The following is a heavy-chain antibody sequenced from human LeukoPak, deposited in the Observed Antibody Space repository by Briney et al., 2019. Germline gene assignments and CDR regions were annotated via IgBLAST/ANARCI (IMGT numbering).Heavy chain of an antibody. V-gene: IGHV1-69*13. CDR1: GGTFSSYA. J-gene: IGHJ4*02. D-gene: IGHD4-17*01. Sequence: SVKVSCKASGGTFSSYAISWVRQAPGQGLEWMGGIIPIFGTANYAQKFQGRVTITADESTSTAYMELSSLRSEDTAVYYCARDGGYGDYPDTFDYWGQGTLVIVSS. CDR3: ARDGGYGDYPDTFDY. CDR2: IIPIFGTA.